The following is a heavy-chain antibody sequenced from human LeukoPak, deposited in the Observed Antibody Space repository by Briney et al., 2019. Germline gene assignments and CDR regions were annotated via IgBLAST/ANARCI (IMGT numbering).Heavy chain of an antibody. CDR1: SGSFSTEY. D-gene: IGHD1-26*01. CDR3: ARYIVSYPHDAFDI. CDR2: IYYSGST. V-gene: IGHV4-59*13. J-gene: IGHJ3*02. Sequence: SETLSLTCTVSSGSFSTEYWSWIRQPPGKGLEWIGYIYYSGSTNYNPSLKSRVTMSVDTSKKQFSLKLSSVTAADTAFYYCARYIVSYPHDAFDIWGQGTMVTVSS.